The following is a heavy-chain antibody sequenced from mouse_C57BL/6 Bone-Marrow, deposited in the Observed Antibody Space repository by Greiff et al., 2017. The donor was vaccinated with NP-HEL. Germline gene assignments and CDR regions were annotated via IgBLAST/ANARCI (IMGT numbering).Heavy chain of an antibody. CDR2: ISYDGSN. Sequence: VQLKESGPGLVKPSQSLSLTCSVTGYSITSGYYWNWIRQFPGNKLELMGYISYDGSNNYNPSLQNRTPITRDTSKNPVFLKLNTVTTEDTATYYCARREGGYWGQGTTLTVSS. CDR1: GYSITSGYY. CDR3: ARREGGY. J-gene: IGHJ2*01. V-gene: IGHV3-6*01.